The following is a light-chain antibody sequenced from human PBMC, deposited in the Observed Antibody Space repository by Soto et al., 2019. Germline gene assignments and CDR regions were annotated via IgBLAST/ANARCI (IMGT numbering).Light chain of an antibody. V-gene: IGLV2-14*01. Sequence: QSVLTQPASVSGSPGQSITISCTGTSSDIGAYNFVSWYQQHPGTVPKVIIYDVTSRPSGVSNRFSGSKSGNTASLTISGLQTEDEADYYCSSFTIRSTPVFGGGTKLTVL. CDR3: SSFTIRSTPV. CDR1: SSDIGAYNF. J-gene: IGLJ2*01. CDR2: DVT.